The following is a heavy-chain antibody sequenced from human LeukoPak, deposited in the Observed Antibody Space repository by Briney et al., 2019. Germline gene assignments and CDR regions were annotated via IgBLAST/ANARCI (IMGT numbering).Heavy chain of an antibody. V-gene: IGHV3-21*01. J-gene: IGHJ4*02. CDR3: ARGSVQPAAAGINPDY. D-gene: IGHD6-13*01. CDR2: ISSSSSYI. CDR1: GFTFSSYS. Sequence: GGSLRLSCAASGFTFSSYSMNWVRQAPGKGLEWVSSISSSSSYIYYADSVKGRFTISRDNAKNSLYLQMNSLRAEDTAVYYCARGSVQPAAAGINPDYWGQGTLVTVSS.